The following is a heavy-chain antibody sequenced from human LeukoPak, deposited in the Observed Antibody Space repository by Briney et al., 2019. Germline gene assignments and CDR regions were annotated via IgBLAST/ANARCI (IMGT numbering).Heavy chain of an antibody. CDR3: ARRGYCSGGSCYNWFDP. CDR1: GYSFTSCW. V-gene: IGHV5-51*01. Sequence: GESLKISCKGSGYSFTSCWIGWVRQMPGKGLEWMGIIYPGDSDTRYSPSFQGQVTISADKSISTAYLQWSSLKASDTAMYYCARRGYCSGGSCYNWFDPWGQGTLVTVSS. D-gene: IGHD2-15*01. CDR2: IYPGDSDT. J-gene: IGHJ5*02.